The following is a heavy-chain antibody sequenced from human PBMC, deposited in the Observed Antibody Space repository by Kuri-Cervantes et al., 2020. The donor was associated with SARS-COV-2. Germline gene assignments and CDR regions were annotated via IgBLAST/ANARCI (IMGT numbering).Heavy chain of an antibody. D-gene: IGHD3-10*01. V-gene: IGHV3-64*02. CDR3: ARDLAGGYGSGSEFDY. J-gene: IGHJ4*02. CDR2: ISSNGGST. Sequence: ETLSLTCAASGFTFSSYAMHWVRQAPGKGLEYVSAISSNGGSTYYADSVKGRFTISRDDSKNTLYLQMNSLRAEDTAVYYCARDLAGGYGSGSEFDYWGQGTLVTVSS. CDR1: GFTFSSYA.